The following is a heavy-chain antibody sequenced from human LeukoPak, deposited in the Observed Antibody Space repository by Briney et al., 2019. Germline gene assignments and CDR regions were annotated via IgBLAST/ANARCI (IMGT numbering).Heavy chain of an antibody. V-gene: IGHV1-2*04. Sequence: EASVKVSCKASGYTFTGYYMHWVRQAPGQGLEWMGWINPNSGGTNYAQKFQGWVTMTRDTSISTAYMELSRLRSDDTAVYYCALSYAAAGLTIYFDAFDIWGQGTMVTVSS. CDR1: GYTFTGYY. J-gene: IGHJ3*02. CDR2: INPNSGGT. CDR3: ALSYAAAGLTIYFDAFDI. D-gene: IGHD6-13*01.